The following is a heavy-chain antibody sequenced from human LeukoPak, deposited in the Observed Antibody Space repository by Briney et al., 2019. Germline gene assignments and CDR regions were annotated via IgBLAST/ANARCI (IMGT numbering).Heavy chain of an antibody. CDR2: INPNSGGR. J-gene: IGHJ4*02. CDR1: GYTFTVYQ. V-gene: IGHV1-2*02. Sequence: WASVKVSCKTSGYTFTVYQMHWVRQAPGQGLEWMGWINPNSGGRNYAQKFQGRVTMTSDTSISTVYMELSSLRSDDTAVYYCARDSYGGNPDYWGQGTLVSVSS. CDR3: ARDSYGGNPDY. D-gene: IGHD4-23*01.